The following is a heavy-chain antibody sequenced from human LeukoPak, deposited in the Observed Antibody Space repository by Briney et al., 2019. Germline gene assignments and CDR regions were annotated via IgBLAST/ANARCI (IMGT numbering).Heavy chain of an antibody. V-gene: IGHV3-30*02. D-gene: IGHD2-2*01. CDR3: AKVGEPAALDAFDI. J-gene: IGHJ3*02. CDR1: GFTFSGYG. CDR2: IWSDGSNK. Sequence: TGGSLRLSCATSGFTFSGYGMHWVRQAPGKGLEWVTVIWSDGSNKYYADSVKGRFTISRDNSKNTLYLQMNSLRAEDTAVYYCAKVGEPAALDAFDIWGQGTMVTVSS.